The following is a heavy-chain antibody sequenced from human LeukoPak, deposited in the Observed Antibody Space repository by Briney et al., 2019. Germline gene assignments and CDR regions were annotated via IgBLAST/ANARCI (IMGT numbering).Heavy chain of an antibody. CDR3: ARGYGSSWYQFDP. CDR1: GGSFSVYY. Sequence: SETLSLTCAVYGGSFSVYYWSWIRQPPGKGLEWIGEINHSGSTNYNPSLKSRVTISVDTSKNQFSLKLSSVTAADTAVYYCARGYGSSWYQFDPWGQGTLVTVSS. J-gene: IGHJ5*02. CDR2: INHSGST. V-gene: IGHV4-34*01. D-gene: IGHD6-13*01.